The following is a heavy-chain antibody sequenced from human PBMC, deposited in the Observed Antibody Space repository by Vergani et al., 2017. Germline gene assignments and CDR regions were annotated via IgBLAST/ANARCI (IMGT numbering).Heavy chain of an antibody. Sequence: QVQLQESGPGLVKPSQTLSLTCAVYGGSFSGYYWSWIRQPPGKGLEWIGEINHSGSTNYNPSLKSRVTISVDTSKHQFSLKLSSVTAADTAVYYCARRITMVRGPNWFDPWGQGTLVTVSS. J-gene: IGHJ5*02. CDR3: ARRITMVRGPNWFDP. D-gene: IGHD3-10*01. V-gene: IGHV4-34*09. CDR2: INHSGST. CDR1: GGSFSGYY.